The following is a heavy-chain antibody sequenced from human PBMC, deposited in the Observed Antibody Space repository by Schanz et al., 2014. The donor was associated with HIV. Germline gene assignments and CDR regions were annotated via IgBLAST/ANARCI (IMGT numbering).Heavy chain of an antibody. CDR1: GFTFNNYG. V-gene: IGHV3-NL1*01. Sequence: QVQLVESGGGVVQPGRSLRLSCTASGFTFNNYGMQWVRQAPGKGLEWVSIIYSAGTTYYTDSVKGRFTISRDNSKNTLYLQMNSLGAEDTAVYYCAKVAIHSSGWLPFDYWGQGTLVTVSS. CDR3: AKVAIHSSGWLPFDY. CDR2: IYSAGTT. J-gene: IGHJ4*02. D-gene: IGHD6-19*01.